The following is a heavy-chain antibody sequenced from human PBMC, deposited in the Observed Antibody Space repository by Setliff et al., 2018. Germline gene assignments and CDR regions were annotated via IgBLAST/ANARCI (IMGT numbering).Heavy chain of an antibody. Sequence: ASVKVSCKASGYTFTSCDINWVRQATGQGLEWMGWMNPNSGNTGYAQKFQGRVTMTRNTSISTAYMELSSLRSEDTAVYYCARDSAYCGGDCPLPNAFDIWGQGTMVTVSS. CDR3: ARDSAYCGGDCPLPNAFDI. CDR2: MNPNSGNT. V-gene: IGHV1-8*02. J-gene: IGHJ3*02. D-gene: IGHD2-21*02. CDR1: GYTFTSCD.